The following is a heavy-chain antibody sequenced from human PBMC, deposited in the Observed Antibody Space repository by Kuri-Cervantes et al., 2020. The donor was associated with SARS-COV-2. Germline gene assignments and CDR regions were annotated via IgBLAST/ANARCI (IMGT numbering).Heavy chain of an antibody. J-gene: IGHJ6*01. V-gene: IGHV1-69*13. CDR2: IIPIFGTA. D-gene: IGHD6-19*01. Sequence: SVKVSCKASGGTFSSYAISWVRQAPGQGLEWMGGIIPIFGTANYAQKFQGRVTITADESTSTAYMELSSLRSEDTAVYYCARAGVAGYSSGWNPYYYYGMDVWGKGPRSPSPQ. CDR1: GGTFSSYA. CDR3: ARAGVAGYSSGWNPYYYYGMDV.